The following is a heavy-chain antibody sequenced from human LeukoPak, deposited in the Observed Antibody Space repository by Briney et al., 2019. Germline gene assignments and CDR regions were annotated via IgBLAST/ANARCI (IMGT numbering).Heavy chain of an antibody. CDR3: VRVGLANCGGDCSS. D-gene: IGHD2-21*02. Sequence: GGSLRLSCAASGITFSSYAMYWVRQAPGKGLEWVGRIRNKANSYTTEYAASVRGRFTISRDDSKNSLYLQMNSLKTEDTAVYYCVRVGLANCGGDCSSWGQGTLATVSS. CDR2: IRNKANSYTT. J-gene: IGHJ4*02. V-gene: IGHV3-72*01. CDR1: GITFSSYA.